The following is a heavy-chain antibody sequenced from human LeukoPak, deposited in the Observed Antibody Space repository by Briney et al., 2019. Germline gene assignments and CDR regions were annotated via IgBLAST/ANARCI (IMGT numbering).Heavy chain of an antibody. CDR2: INPNSGGT. Sequence: ASVRVSCKASGYTFSDYYMHWVRQAPGQGLEWMGWINPNSGGTNYAQKFQGRVTMTRDTSISTASMELSRLRSDDTAVYYCAREELSGSSTSCCSGLGYWGQGALVTVSP. CDR1: GYTFSDYY. J-gene: IGHJ4*02. D-gene: IGHD2-2*01. CDR3: AREELSGSSTSCCSGLGY. V-gene: IGHV1-2*02.